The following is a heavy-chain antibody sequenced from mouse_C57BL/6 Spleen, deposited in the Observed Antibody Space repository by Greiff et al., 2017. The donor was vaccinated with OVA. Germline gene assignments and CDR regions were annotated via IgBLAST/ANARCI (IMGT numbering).Heavy chain of an antibody. Sequence: VQLKESGPELVKPGASVKISCKASGYSFTDYNMNWVKQSNGKSLEWIGVINPNYGTTSYNQKFKGKATLTVDQSSSTAYMQLNSLTSEDSAVYYCATQTAQATAWFAYWGQGTLVTVSA. CDR1: GYSFTDYN. D-gene: IGHD3-2*02. CDR2: INPNYGTT. CDR3: ATQTAQATAWFAY. J-gene: IGHJ3*01. V-gene: IGHV1-39*01.